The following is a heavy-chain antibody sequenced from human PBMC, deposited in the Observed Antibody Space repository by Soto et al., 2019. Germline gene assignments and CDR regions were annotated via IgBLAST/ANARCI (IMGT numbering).Heavy chain of an antibody. Sequence: SQTLSITCAISGDSVSSNSAAWNWIRQSPSRGLEWLGRTYYRSKWYNDYAVSVKSRTTINPDTSKNQFSLQLNSVTPEDTAVYYCARDFGSGTFGYYGMDVWGQGTTVTVSS. CDR3: ARDFGSGTFGYYGMDV. J-gene: IGHJ6*02. V-gene: IGHV6-1*01. D-gene: IGHD1-1*01. CDR2: TYYRSKWYN. CDR1: GDSVSSNSAA.